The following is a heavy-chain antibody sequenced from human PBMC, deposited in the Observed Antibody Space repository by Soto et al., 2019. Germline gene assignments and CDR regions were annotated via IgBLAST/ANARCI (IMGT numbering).Heavy chain of an antibody. D-gene: IGHD5-12*01. Sequence: QVPLVQSGAEVRQPASSVKVSCKTSGGTFSSYAISWVRQAPGQGLEWMGGIVPIVGTTTYAQKFQGRVTITADEATSTAYMQLSRLRSDDTAVYYCVRVVAIPGYPDHWGQGTLVTVSS. CDR3: VRVVAIPGYPDH. J-gene: IGHJ4*02. V-gene: IGHV1-69*12. CDR1: GGTFSSYA. CDR2: IVPIVGTT.